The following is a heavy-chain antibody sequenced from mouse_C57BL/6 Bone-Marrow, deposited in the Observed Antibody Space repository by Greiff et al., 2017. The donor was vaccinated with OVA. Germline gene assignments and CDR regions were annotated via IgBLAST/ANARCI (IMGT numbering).Heavy chain of an antibody. CDR3: AREDGGYFDV. CDR1: GYSITSGYY. Sequence: VQLQQSGPGLVKPSQSLSLTCSVTGYSITSGYYWNWIRQFPGNKLEWMGYISYDGSNNYNPSLKNRISITRDTSKNQFFLKLNSVTTEDTATYYCAREDGGYFDVWGTGTTVTVSS. V-gene: IGHV3-6*01. D-gene: IGHD2-3*01. CDR2: ISYDGSN. J-gene: IGHJ1*03.